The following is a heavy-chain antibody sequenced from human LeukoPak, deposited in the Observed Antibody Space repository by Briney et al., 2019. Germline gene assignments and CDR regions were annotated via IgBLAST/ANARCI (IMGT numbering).Heavy chain of an antibody. D-gene: IGHD6-13*01. CDR2: INHSGST. Sequence: SETLSLTCAVYGGSFSGYYWSWIRQPPGKGLEWIGEINHSGSTNYNPSLKSRVTISVDTSKNQFSLKLSSVTAADTAVYYCASDHLIAAAGYYYFDYWGQGTLVTVSS. V-gene: IGHV4-34*01. J-gene: IGHJ4*02. CDR1: GGSFSGYY. CDR3: ASDHLIAAAGYYYFDY.